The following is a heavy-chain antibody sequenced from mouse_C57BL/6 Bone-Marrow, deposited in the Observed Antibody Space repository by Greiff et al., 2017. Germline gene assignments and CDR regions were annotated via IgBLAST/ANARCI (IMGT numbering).Heavy chain of an antibody. CDR3: ARSSTFFYYFDY. D-gene: IGHD5-1*01. CDR1: GYTFNTYP. Sequence: VQRVESGAELVKPGASVKMSCKASGYTFNTYPIEWMKQIHGKSLEWIGNFHPYNDDTKYNEKFKGKATLTVEKSSNTVYLELSRLTSDDSAVYYCARSSTFFYYFDYWGQGTTLTVSS. CDR2: FHPYNDDT. J-gene: IGHJ2*01. V-gene: IGHV1-47*01.